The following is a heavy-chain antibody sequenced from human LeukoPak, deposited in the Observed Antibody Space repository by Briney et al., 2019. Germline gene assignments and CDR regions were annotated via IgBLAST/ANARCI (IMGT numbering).Heavy chain of an antibody. Sequence: SETLSLTCAVYGGSFSGYYWSWIHQPPGKGLEWIGEINHSGSTNYNPSLKSRVTISVDTSKNQFSLELSSVTAADTAVYYCARLYYYGSGSLPPNWFDPWGQGTLVTVSS. CDR1: GGSFSGYY. CDR2: INHSGST. D-gene: IGHD3-10*01. CDR3: ARLYYYGSGSLPPNWFDP. V-gene: IGHV4-34*01. J-gene: IGHJ5*02.